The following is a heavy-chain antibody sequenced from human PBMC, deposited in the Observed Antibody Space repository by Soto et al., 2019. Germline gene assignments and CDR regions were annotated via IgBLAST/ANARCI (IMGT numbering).Heavy chain of an antibody. V-gene: IGHV4-59*01. CDR3: ARRGYRQYYFDY. J-gene: IGHJ4*02. CDR1: GGSISSYY. Sequence: SETLSLTCTVSGGSISSYYWSWIRQPPGKGLEWIGYIYYSGSTNYNPSLKSRFTISVDTSKNQFSLKLSSVTAADTAVYYCARRGYRQYYFDYWGQGTLVTVSS. D-gene: IGHD5-18*01. CDR2: IYYSGST.